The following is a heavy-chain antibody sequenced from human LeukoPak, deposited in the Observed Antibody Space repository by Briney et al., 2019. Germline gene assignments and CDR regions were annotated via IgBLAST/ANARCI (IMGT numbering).Heavy chain of an antibody. CDR1: GGSISSYY. J-gene: IGHJ6*03. CDR2: IYYSGST. V-gene: IGHV4-59*01. CDR3: AGNPVGAPYYMDV. Sequence: TSETLSLTCTVSGGSISSYYWSWIRQPPGKGLEWIGFIYYSGSTNYNPSLKSRVTISVDTSKTQSSLKLSSVTAADTAVYYCAGNPVGAPYYMDVWGKGTTVTISS. D-gene: IGHD1-26*01.